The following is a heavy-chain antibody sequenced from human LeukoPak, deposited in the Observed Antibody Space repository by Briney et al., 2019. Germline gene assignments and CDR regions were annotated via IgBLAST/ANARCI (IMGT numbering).Heavy chain of an antibody. CDR2: INPNSGGT. Sequence: GASVKVSCKASGYTFTSYYMHWVRQAPGQGLEWMGWINPNSGGTNYAQKFQGRVTMTRDTSISTAYMELSRLRSDDTAVYYCARIGYYYGSGSYYDFDYWGQGTLVTVSS. CDR3: ARIGYYYGSGSYYDFDY. V-gene: IGHV1-2*02. CDR1: GYTFTSYY. J-gene: IGHJ4*02. D-gene: IGHD3-10*01.